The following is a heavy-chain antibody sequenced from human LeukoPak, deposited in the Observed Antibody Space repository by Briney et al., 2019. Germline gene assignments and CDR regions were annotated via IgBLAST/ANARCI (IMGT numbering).Heavy chain of an antibody. V-gene: IGHV3-33*08. Sequence: PGGSLRLSCAASGFTFSSNGMHWVRQAPGKGLEWVAVIRFDGSQKYYADFVKGRFTISRDNSKSTLYLQMNSLRAEDTAVYYCARVVYDSSGLDYWGQGTLVTVSS. D-gene: IGHD3-22*01. CDR3: ARVVYDSSGLDY. CDR1: GFTFSSNG. CDR2: IRFDGSQK. J-gene: IGHJ4*02.